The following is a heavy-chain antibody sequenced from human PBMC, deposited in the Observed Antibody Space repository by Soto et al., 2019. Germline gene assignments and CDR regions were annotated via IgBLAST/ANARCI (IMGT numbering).Heavy chain of an antibody. Sequence: SETLSLTCAVSGGSFSGYIWTWIRQTPGKGLQWIGQINHSGSSIYNPSLKNRVTISTMSNNKFSLELSSVTAADTAVYCCTRGLLSGSYYSGGWYYFDSWGQGTMVT. CDR1: GGSFSGYI. V-gene: IGHV4-34*01. CDR3: TRGLLSGSYYSGGWYYFDS. D-gene: IGHD1-26*01. CDR2: INHSGSS. J-gene: IGHJ4*02.